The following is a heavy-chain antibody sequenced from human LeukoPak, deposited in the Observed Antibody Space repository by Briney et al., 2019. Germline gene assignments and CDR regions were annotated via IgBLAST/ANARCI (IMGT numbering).Heavy chain of an antibody. D-gene: IGHD3-22*01. CDR2: INPSGGST. Sequence: ASVKVSCKASGYTFTSYYMHWVRQAPGQGLEWMGIINPSGGSTSYAQKFQGRVTMTRDTSTNTVYMELSSLRSEDTAVYYCARDGRPGYDSSGYYFGNGFDYWGQGTLVTVSS. CDR3: ARDGRPGYDSSGYYFGNGFDY. J-gene: IGHJ4*02. V-gene: IGHV1-46*01. CDR1: GYTFTSYY.